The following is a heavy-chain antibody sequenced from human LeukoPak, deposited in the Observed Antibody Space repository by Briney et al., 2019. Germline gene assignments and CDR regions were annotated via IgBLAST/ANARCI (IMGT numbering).Heavy chain of an antibody. V-gene: IGHV3-23*01. D-gene: IGHD6-13*01. Sequence: PGGSLRLSCAASGFTFDDYAMHWVRQAPGKGLEWVSGISGSGGSTYYADSVKGRFTISRDNSKNTLYLQMNSLRAEDTAVYYCANREPGSSSWQSTYWGQGTLVTVSS. CDR3: ANREPGSSSWQSTY. CDR1: GFTFDDYA. CDR2: ISGSGGST. J-gene: IGHJ4*02.